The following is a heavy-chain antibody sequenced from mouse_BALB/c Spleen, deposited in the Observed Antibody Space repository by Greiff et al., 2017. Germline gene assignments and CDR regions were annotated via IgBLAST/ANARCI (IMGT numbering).Heavy chain of an antibody. V-gene: IGHV5-6-4*01. D-gene: IGHD2-1*01. CDR3: TRDRDGNYDYFDY. Sequence: EVQVVESGGGLVKPGGSLKLSCAASGFTFSSYTMSWVRQTPEKRLAWVATISSGGSYTYYPDSVKGRFTISRDNAKNTLYLQMSSLKSEDTAMYYCTRDRDGNYDYFDYWGQGTTLTVSS. CDR1: GFTFSSYT. CDR2: ISSGGSYT. J-gene: IGHJ2*01.